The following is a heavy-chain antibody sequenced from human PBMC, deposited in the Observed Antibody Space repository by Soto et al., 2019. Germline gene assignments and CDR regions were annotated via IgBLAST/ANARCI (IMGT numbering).Heavy chain of an antibody. J-gene: IGHJ5*02. D-gene: IGHD3-10*01. Sequence: PAETQSLTYTVSGGSISSYYWGWIRQPPGKGLEWIGYIYYSGSTNYNPSLKSRVTISVDTSKNQFSLKLSSVTAADTAVYYCAREGVSWFDPWGQGTLVTVSS. CDR2: IYYSGST. CDR3: AREGVSWFDP. CDR1: GGSISSYY. V-gene: IGHV4-59*01.